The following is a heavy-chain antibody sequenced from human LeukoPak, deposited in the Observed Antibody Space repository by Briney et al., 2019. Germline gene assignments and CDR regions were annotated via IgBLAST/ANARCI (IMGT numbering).Heavy chain of an antibody. CDR1: GFTFSSYS. Sequence: PGGSLRLSCAASGFTFSSYSMNWVRQAPGKGLEWVSSISSSSSYIYYADSVKGRFTISRDNAKNSLYLQMNSLRAEDTAVYYCARALYSSSWYGRMDAFDIWGQGTMVTVSS. CDR3: ARALYSSSWYGRMDAFDI. CDR2: ISSSSSYI. V-gene: IGHV3-21*01. J-gene: IGHJ3*02. D-gene: IGHD6-13*01.